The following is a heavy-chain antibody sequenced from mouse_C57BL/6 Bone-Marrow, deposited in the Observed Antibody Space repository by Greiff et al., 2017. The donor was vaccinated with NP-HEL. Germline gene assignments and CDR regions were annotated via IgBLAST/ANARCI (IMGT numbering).Heavy chain of an antibody. J-gene: IGHJ2*01. CDR2: IHPNSGST. Sequence: QVQLQQPGAELVKPGASVKLSCKASGYTFTSSWMHWVKQRPGQGLEWIGMIHPNSGSTNYNAKFKGKATLTVDKSSSTAYMQLSSLTSEDSAVYYCARPGVYWGQGTTLTVSA. V-gene: IGHV1-64*01. CDR1: GYTFTSSW. CDR3: ARPGVY.